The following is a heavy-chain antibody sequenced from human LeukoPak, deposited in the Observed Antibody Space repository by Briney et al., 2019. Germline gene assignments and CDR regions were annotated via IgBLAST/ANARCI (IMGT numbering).Heavy chain of an antibody. Sequence: GASVKVSCKTTGYTFTGYHLHWVRQAPGQGLEWMAWIQSDSGDTNYAQKFQGRVTVTRDKFTRTSYIEVDRLSSDDTAVYYCATDLTGDLYTFFDPWGQGTLVTVSS. CDR1: GYTFTGYH. CDR3: ATDLTGDLYTFFDP. V-gene: IGHV1-2*02. CDR2: IQSDSGDT. D-gene: IGHD3-16*02. J-gene: IGHJ5*02.